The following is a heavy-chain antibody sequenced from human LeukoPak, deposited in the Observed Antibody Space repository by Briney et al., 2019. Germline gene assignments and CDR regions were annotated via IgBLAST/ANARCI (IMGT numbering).Heavy chain of an antibody. V-gene: IGHV3-15*01. D-gene: IGHD4-17*01. Sequence: GGSLRLSCAASGFTFSNAWMTWVRQAPGKGLEWVGRIKSITAGGTTDYAAPVKGRFTISRDDSKNTLYLQMNSLKSEDTAVYYCTKDYALDYWGQGTLVTVSS. CDR2: IKSITAGGTT. CDR1: GFTFSNAW. J-gene: IGHJ4*02. CDR3: TKDYALDY.